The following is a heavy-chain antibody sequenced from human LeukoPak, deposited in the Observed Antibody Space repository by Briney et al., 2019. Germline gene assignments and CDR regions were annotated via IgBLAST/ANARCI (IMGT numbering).Heavy chain of an antibody. Sequence: PSDTLSLTCAVYGGSFSGYYWSWIRQPPGKGLEWIGEINHSGSTNYNPSLKSRVTISVDTSKNQFSLKLSSVTAADTAVYYCAREPLYGGYDQGFDYWGQGTLVTVSS. CDR1: GGSFSGYY. J-gene: IGHJ4*02. V-gene: IGHV4-34*01. D-gene: IGHD5-12*01. CDR3: AREPLYGGYDQGFDY. CDR2: INHSGST.